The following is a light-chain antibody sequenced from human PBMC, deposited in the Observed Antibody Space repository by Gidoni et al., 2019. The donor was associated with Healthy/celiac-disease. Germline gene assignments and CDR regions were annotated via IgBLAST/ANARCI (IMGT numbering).Light chain of an antibody. CDR2: AAS. V-gene: IGKV1-39*01. J-gene: IGKJ1*01. CDR1: QSSSSY. Sequence: DIQMTQSPSSLSASVGDRVTITCRASQSSSSYLNWYQQKPGKAPKLLIYAASSLQSGVPSRFSGSGSGKDFTLTISSLQPEDFATYYCQQSYSTLWTFGQXTKVEIK. CDR3: QQSYSTLWT.